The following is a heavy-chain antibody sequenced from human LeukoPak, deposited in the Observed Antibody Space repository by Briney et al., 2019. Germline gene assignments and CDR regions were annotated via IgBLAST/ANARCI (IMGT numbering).Heavy chain of an antibody. CDR2: INSDGSRT. D-gene: IGHD5-18*01. CDR3: ARLGGDTAMVIFDY. V-gene: IGHV3-74*01. CDR1: GFTFSNYW. Sequence: PGGSLRLSWAASGFTFSNYWMHWGRQAPGKGLVWVSRINSDGSRTSYADSVKGRFTISRDNAKNTLYLQMNRRRDEATAVYYCARLGGDTAMVIFDYCGQGTLVTVSS. J-gene: IGHJ4*02.